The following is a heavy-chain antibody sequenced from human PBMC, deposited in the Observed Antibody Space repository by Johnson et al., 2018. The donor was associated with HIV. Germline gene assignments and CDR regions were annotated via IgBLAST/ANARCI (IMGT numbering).Heavy chain of an antibody. CDR3: AREKAWIQLWDDAFDV. CDR1: GFPFSTYA. V-gene: IGHV3-30*04. D-gene: IGHD5-18*01. J-gene: IGHJ3*01. CDR2: ISYDGRNK. Sequence: QVQLVESGGGVVQTGRSLRLSCAASGFPFSTYAMHWVRQSPGKGLEWVAVISYDGRNKYYADSVKGRFTISRDNSKNTLYLQMNSLRGDETAVYYCAREKAWIQLWDDAFDVWGQGTVVSVSP.